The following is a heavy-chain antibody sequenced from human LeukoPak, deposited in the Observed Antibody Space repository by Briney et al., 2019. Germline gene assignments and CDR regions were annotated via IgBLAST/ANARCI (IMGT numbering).Heavy chain of an antibody. J-gene: IGHJ4*02. CDR3: ARDRQWLSGNTYFDY. Sequence: GGSLRLSCAASGFTFSSYSMNWVRQAPGKGLEWVSSISSSSSYIYYADSVKGRFTISRDNAKNSLYQQMNSLRAEDTAVYYCARDRQWLSGNTYFDYWGQGTLVTVSS. V-gene: IGHV3-21*01. D-gene: IGHD6-19*01. CDR1: GFTFSSYS. CDR2: ISSSSSYI.